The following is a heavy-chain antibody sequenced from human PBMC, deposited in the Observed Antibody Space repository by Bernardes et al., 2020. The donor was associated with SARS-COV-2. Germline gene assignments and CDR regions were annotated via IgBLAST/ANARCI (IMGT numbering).Heavy chain of an antibody. V-gene: IGHV4-59*02. CDR3: AGGGWYEYFQH. CDR1: GGCVRVYY. CDR2: VYYSGST. J-gene: IGHJ1*01. D-gene: IGHD6-19*01. Sequence: SNTLQLSCIFSGGCVRVYYLSWMQKRPGKGLEWIDYVYYSGSTNYNPSLNSRVTISKDTSKNHFSLKLTSVTAADTAVYYWAGGGWYEYFQHWGQGTLVT.